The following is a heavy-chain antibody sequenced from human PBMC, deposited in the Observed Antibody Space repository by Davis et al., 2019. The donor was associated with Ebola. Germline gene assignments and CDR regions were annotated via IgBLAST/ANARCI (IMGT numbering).Heavy chain of an antibody. CDR3: ARRGSSSNHCDY. CDR2: IDPRSGNT. D-gene: IGHD6-6*01. V-gene: IGHV1-46*01. J-gene: IGHJ4*02. CDR1: GGSFSSYA. Sequence: ASVKVSCKPAGGSFSSYAVSWVRQAPGQGLEWMGIIDPRSGNTNYAQKFQGRVTMTRDTSTNTVYMELSSLTSDDTAVYYCARRGSSSNHCDYWGQGTLVTVSS.